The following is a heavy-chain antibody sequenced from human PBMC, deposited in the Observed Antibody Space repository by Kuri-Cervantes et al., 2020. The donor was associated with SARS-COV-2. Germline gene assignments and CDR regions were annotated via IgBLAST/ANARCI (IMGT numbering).Heavy chain of an antibody. V-gene: IGHV3-23*01. J-gene: IGHJ1*01. CDR2: ISGSGGST. CDR1: GFTFSSYA. D-gene: IGHD1-26*01. Sequence: GESLKISCAASGFTFSSYAMSWVRQAPGKGLEWVSAISGSGGSTYYADSVRGRFTISRDNSKNTLYLQMNSLSAEDTAVYYCAYPRGDSGSYYGEYFQHWGQGTLVTVSS. CDR3: AYPRGDSGSYYGEYFQH.